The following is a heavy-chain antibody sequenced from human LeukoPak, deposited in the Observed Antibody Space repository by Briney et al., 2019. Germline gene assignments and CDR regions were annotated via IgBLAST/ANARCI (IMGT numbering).Heavy chain of an antibody. V-gene: IGHV3-48*03. D-gene: IGHD1-1*01. CDR3: ARVWNGRTFIDY. CDR2: ISSSGSTI. CDR1: GFTFSNYE. J-gene: IGHJ4*02. Sequence: GGSLRLSCAASGFTFSNYEMNWVRQAPGKGLEWVSYISSSGSTIYYADSVKGRFTVSRDNAKKSLNLQMNSLRAEDTAVYYCARVWNGRTFIDYWGQGTLVTVSS.